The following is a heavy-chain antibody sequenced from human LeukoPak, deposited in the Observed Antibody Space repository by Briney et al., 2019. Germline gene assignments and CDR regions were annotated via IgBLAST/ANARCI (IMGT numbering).Heavy chain of an antibody. Sequence: SETLSLTCAVSGGSISSGGYSWSWIRQLPGKGLEWIGYIYHSGSTYYNPSLKSRVTISVDRSKNQFSLKLSSVTAADTAVYYCARAGLTFRGVGAATNWFDPWGQGTLVTVSS. J-gene: IGHJ5*02. D-gene: IGHD3-16*01. CDR1: GGSISSGGYS. CDR2: IYHSGST. CDR3: ARAGLTFRGVGAATNWFDP. V-gene: IGHV4-30-2*01.